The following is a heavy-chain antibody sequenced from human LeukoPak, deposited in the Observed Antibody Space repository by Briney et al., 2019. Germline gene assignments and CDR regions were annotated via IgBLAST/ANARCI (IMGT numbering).Heavy chain of an antibody. J-gene: IGHJ4*02. CDR1: GFTFSRFW. D-gene: IGHD6-19*01. CDR2: ISYDGSNK. V-gene: IGHV3-30*18. Sequence: GGSLRLSCAASGFTFSRFWMSWVRQAPGKGLEWVAFISYDGSNKYHADSVKGRFTISRDNSKDTLYLQMNSLRAEDTAVYYCAKDRAQWLVRLFDYWGQGTLVTVSS. CDR3: AKDRAQWLVRLFDY.